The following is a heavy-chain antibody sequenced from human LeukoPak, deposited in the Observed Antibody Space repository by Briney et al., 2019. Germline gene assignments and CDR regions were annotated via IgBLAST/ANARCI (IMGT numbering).Heavy chain of an antibody. V-gene: IGHV4-39*07. CDR1: GGSISSSSYY. CDR2: IYYSGST. J-gene: IGHJ4*02. Sequence: SETLSLTCTVSGGSISSSSYYWGWIRQPPGKGLEWIGSIYYSGSTYYNPSLKSRVTISVDRSKNQFSLKLSSVTAADTAVYYCARMTSSWYVGYFDYWGQGTLVTVSS. D-gene: IGHD6-13*01. CDR3: ARMTSSWYVGYFDY.